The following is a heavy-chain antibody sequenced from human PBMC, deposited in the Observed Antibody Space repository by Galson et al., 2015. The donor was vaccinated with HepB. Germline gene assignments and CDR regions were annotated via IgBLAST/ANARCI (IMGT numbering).Heavy chain of an antibody. J-gene: IGHJ5*02. V-gene: IGHV1-46*04. D-gene: IGHD6-19*01. CDR2: INPSGGST. CDR1: GYTFTSYY. Sequence: SVKVSCKASGYTFTSYYMHWVRQAPGQGLEWMGIINPSGGSTSYAQKLQGRVTMTRDTSTSTVYMELSSLRSEDTAVYYCARDQGEQWLESRWFDPWGQGTLVTVSS. CDR3: ARDQGEQWLESRWFDP.